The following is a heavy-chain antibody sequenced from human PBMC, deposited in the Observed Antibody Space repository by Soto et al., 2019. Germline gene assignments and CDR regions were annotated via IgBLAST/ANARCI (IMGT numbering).Heavy chain of an antibody. Sequence: PSETLSLTCTVSGGSISSYYWSWIRQPPGKGLEWIGYIYYSGSTNYNPSLKSRVTISVDTSKNQFSLKLSSVTAADTAVYYCARGPGGATRYYYYYGMDVWGQGTTVTVSS. CDR3: ARGPGGATRYYYYYGMDV. J-gene: IGHJ6*02. V-gene: IGHV4-59*01. CDR2: IYYSGST. CDR1: GGSISSYY. D-gene: IGHD1-26*01.